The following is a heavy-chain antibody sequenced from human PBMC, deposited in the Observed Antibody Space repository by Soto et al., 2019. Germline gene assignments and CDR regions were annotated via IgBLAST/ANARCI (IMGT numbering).Heavy chain of an antibody. D-gene: IGHD1-26*01. CDR2: ISAYDGNT. V-gene: IGHV1-18*01. J-gene: IGHJ4*02. CDR3: ARGPPFFGGWEDFDY. CDR1: GYTFTSYG. Sequence: HVQLVQSGAEVKKPGASVKVSCKASGYTFTSYGFSWVRQAPGQGLEWMGWISAYDGNTNYAQKLQGRVTMTTDTFRSTAYMELRSLRFDDTAVYYCARGPPFFGGWEDFDYRGQGTLVTVSS.